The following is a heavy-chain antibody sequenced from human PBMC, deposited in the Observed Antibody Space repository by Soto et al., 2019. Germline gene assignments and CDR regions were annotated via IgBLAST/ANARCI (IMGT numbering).Heavy chain of an antibody. Sequence: SETLSLTCTVSGDSISSDGYHWSWIRQSPGKGLEWIGYIYNGGRTFYRPYRESRINMSLDATKNSYSLRLTSVTAADTAVYYCARAPVGMDSINFFDHWGQGILVTVSS. J-gene: IGHJ4*02. D-gene: IGHD2-8*01. CDR2: IYNGGRT. V-gene: IGHV4-30-4*01. CDR1: GDSISSDGYH. CDR3: ARAPVGMDSINFFDH.